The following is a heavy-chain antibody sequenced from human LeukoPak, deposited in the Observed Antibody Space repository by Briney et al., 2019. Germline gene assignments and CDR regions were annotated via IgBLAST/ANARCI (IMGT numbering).Heavy chain of an antibody. D-gene: IGHD1-26*01. CDR1: GYTFTGYY. J-gene: IGHJ3*02. CDR2: INPNSGGT. Sequence: ASVKVSCKASGYTFTGYYMHWVRQAPGQGLEWMGWINPNSGGTNYAQKFQGRVTMTRDTSISTAYMELSRLRSDDTAVYYCARESGSYSRAFDIWGQGTMVTVSS. V-gene: IGHV1-2*02. CDR3: ARESGSYSRAFDI.